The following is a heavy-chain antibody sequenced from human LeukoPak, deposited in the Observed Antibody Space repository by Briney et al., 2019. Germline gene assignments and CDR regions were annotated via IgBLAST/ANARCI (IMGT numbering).Heavy chain of an antibody. D-gene: IGHD1-26*01. J-gene: IGHJ4*02. CDR1: GFTFTNHA. CDR3: AKFLPISGTKSAFDY. Sequence: GGSLRLSCAASGFTFTNHAMAWVRQAPGKGPEWVSAVTGSGSTIYDAGSVKGRFTISRDNSNNTLYLHMSSLRADDTAVYYCAKFLPISGTKSAFDYWAGEPWSPSPQ. CDR2: VTGSGSTI. V-gene: IGHV3-23*01.